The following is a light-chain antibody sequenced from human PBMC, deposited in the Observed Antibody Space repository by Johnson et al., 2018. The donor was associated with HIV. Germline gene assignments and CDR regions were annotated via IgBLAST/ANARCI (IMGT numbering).Light chain of an antibody. J-gene: IGLJ1*01. CDR3: GTGDSSLRTSF. Sequence: QSVLTQPPSVSAAPGQNVTISCSGSCPNIGNKYVSWYQQLTGTAPTLLIYDHTKRPSGLPDRFAGSKSGTSDTLGITGLQTGDEADYYCGTGDSSLRTSFFGTGTKVIVL. CDR2: DHT. V-gene: IGLV1-51*01. CDR1: CPNIGNKY.